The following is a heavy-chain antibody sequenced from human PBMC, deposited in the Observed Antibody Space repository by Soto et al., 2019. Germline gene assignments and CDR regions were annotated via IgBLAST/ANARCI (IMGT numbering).Heavy chain of an antibody. CDR2: IYYSGST. V-gene: IGHV4-31*03. CDR1: GGSISSGGYY. CDR3: AREAPRAGYNWFDP. Sequence: SETLSLTCTVSGGSISSGGYYWSWIRQHPGKGLEWIGYIYYSGSTYYNPSLKSRVTISVDTSKNQFSLKLSSVTAADTAVYYCAREAPRAGYNWFDPWGQGTQVTVSS. J-gene: IGHJ5*02.